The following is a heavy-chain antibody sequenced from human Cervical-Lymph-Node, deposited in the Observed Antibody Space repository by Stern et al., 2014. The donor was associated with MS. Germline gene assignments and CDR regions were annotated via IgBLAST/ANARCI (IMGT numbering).Heavy chain of an antibody. J-gene: IGHJ4*02. CDR3: ARQGCATTSCHTIDS. Sequence: EVQLVESGAEVKKPGQSLKISCKGSGYSFTNSWIGWVRQMPGKGLELMGIISPVDSETRYSPSFQGQVTISVDNSINPAYVQWTSLEASDTAMYYCARQGCATTSCHTIDSWGQGTLITVSS. CDR1: GYSFTNSW. D-gene: IGHD2-2*02. CDR2: ISPVDSET. V-gene: IGHV5-51*01.